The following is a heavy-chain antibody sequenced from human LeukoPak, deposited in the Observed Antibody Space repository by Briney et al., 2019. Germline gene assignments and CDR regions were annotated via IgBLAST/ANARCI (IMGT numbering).Heavy chain of an antibody. V-gene: IGHV7-4-1*02. Sequence: GASLKLSCAASGYTFISYSMNWVRQAPGQGLEWMGWINTNTGNPTYAQGFTGRFVFSLDTSVSTSYLQISRLKAEDTAVYYGALSIGAAGCMEVWGRGST. J-gene: IGHJ6*03. CDR2: INTNTGNP. D-gene: IGHD6-13*01. CDR3: ALSIGAAGCMEV. CDR1: GYTFISYS.